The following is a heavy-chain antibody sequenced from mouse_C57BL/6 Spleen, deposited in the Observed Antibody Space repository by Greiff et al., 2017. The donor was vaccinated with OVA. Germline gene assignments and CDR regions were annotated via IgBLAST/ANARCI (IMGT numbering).Heavy chain of an antibody. CDR2: ICGGGGNT. CDR3: AGHPYCGSCLYAMDY. V-gene: IGHV5-9*01. J-gene: IGHJ4*01. CDR1: GFTFSSYS. Sequence: EVQLVQPGAGLVKPGGSLKLSCAASGFTFSSYSMSWVRQTPGKRLEWVANICGGGGNTNYPDNVKGRFTLSRDNAKNTLYLQRSSLMSEDTALYYCAGHPYCGSCLYAMDYWGQGTSVTVSS. D-gene: IGHD1-1*01.